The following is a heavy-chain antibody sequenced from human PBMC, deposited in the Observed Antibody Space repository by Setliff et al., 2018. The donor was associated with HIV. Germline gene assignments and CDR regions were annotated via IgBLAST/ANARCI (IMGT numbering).Heavy chain of an antibody. V-gene: IGHV1-18*01. D-gene: IGHD6-19*01. CDR3: ARVPYRSAWFYGGHDAFDI. CDR1: GYRFARYG. J-gene: IGHJ3*02. CDR2: ISGFNGNT. Sequence: ASVKVSCKASGYRFARYGLSWVRQAPGQGLEWMGWISGFNGNTKYAQSFQDRVAMTTEPATSTAYMEMRSLRSDDTAVYFCARVPYRSAWFYGGHDAFDIWGQGTMVTVSS.